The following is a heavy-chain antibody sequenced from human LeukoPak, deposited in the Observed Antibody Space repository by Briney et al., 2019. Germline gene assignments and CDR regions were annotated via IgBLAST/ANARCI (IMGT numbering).Heavy chain of an antibody. J-gene: IGHJ6*02. Sequence: GGSLRLSCAASGFSFSSDELNWVRQAPGKGLEWLSYISTSGRTTYYADSVKGRFTISRDNAKNSLYLQMSSLRAEDTAVYYCARDRTMVRGLANYFYGMGVWGQGPTVIVSS. V-gene: IGHV3-48*03. D-gene: IGHD3-10*01. CDR3: ARDRTMVRGLANYFYGMGV. CDR1: GFSFSSDE. CDR2: ISTSGRTT.